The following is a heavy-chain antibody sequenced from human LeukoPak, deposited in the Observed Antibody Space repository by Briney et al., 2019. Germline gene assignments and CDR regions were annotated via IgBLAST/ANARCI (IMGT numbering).Heavy chain of an antibody. CDR3: ARSRLHSDFVKVFDY. D-gene: IGHD4-11*01. Sequence: SETLSLTCAVYGGSFSSYYWSWIRQPPGKGLEWIGEINHSGSTNYNPSLKSRVTISVDTSKNQFSLKLSSVTAADTAVYYCARSRLHSDFVKVFDYWGQGTLVTVSS. J-gene: IGHJ4*02. CDR1: GGSFSSYY. CDR2: INHSGST. V-gene: IGHV4-34*01.